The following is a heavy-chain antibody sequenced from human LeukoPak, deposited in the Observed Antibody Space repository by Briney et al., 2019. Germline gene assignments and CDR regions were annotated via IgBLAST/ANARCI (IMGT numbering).Heavy chain of an antibody. CDR2: ISYDGSNK. CDR1: GFTFSSYA. D-gene: IGHD3-10*01. J-gene: IGHJ4*02. CDR3: ARIGELLWFGELFFDY. Sequence: GGSLRLSCAASGFTFSSYAMHGVRQAPGKGLEWVAVISYDGSNKYYADSVKGRFTISRDNSKNTLYLQMNSLRAEDTAVYYCARIGELLWFGELFFDYWGQGTLVTVSS. V-gene: IGHV3-30-3*01.